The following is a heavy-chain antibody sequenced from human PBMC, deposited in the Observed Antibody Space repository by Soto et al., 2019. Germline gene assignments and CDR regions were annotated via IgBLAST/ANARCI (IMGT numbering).Heavy chain of an antibody. CDR1: GGSISSSSYY. Sequence: QQQLQESGPGLVKPSETLSLTCTVSGGSISSSSYYWGWIRQPPGKGLEWIGSIYYSGSAYYNPSFKSRVTISVATSKIQFSLKLSSVTAADTAVYYCASPKIAFYNWFDPWGQGTLVTVSS. CDR3: ASPKIAFYNWFDP. CDR2: IYYSGSA. V-gene: IGHV4-39*01. D-gene: IGHD3-3*02. J-gene: IGHJ5*02.